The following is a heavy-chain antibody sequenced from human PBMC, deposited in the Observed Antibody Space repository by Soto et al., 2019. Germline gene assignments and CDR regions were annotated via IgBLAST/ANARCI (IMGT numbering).Heavy chain of an antibody. V-gene: IGHV2-5*02. Sequence: QITLEESGPTLVKPTQTLTLTCTFSGFSISTSGVGVGWIRQPPGKALEWLALIYWDDDKRYSPSLKSRLTITKDPSKNQLVLTMTNMDPVDTATYYCARRDGIRVNYYWGQGTLVTVSS. CDR1: GFSISTSGVG. J-gene: IGHJ4*02. D-gene: IGHD1-7*01. CDR2: IYWDDDK. CDR3: ARRDGIRVNYY.